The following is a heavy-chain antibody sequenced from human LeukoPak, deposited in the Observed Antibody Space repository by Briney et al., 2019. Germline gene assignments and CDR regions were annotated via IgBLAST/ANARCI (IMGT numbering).Heavy chain of an antibody. CDR3: ARGATVVILSTFDY. Sequence: GRSLRLSRAASGFTFSSYAMHWVRQAPGKGLEWVAVISYDGSNKYYADSVKGRFTISRDNSKNTLYLQMNSLRAEDTAVYYCARGATVVILSTFDYWGQGTLVTVSS. D-gene: IGHD4-23*01. J-gene: IGHJ4*02. CDR1: GFTFSSYA. CDR2: ISYDGSNK. V-gene: IGHV3-30-3*01.